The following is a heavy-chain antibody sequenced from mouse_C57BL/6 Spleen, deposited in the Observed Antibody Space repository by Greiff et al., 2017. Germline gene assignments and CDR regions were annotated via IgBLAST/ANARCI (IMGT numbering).Heavy chain of an antibody. Sequence: VQLVESGAELVRPGASVKLSCKASGYTFTDYYINWVKQRPGQGLEWIARIYPGSGNTYYNEKFKGKATLTAEKSSSTAYMQLSSLTSEDSAVYFCARGMVTTWAMDYWGQGTSVTVSS. D-gene: IGHD2-2*01. CDR3: ARGMVTTWAMDY. V-gene: IGHV1-76*01. J-gene: IGHJ4*01. CDR1: GYTFTDYY. CDR2: IYPGSGNT.